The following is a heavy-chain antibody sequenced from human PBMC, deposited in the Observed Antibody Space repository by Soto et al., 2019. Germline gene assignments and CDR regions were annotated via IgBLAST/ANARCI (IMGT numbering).Heavy chain of an antibody. CDR1: GFTFSGHG. CDR3: ARERGGDYGGNSGYYDS. CDR2: VWHDGSKE. J-gene: IGHJ4*02. V-gene: IGHV3-33*01. D-gene: IGHD4-17*01. Sequence: QVQLVESGGGVVQPGRSLRLSCAASGFTFSGHGMHWVRQAPGKGLEWVAVVWHDGSKEYYADSVKGGFTICGANSKNTLYLQMTSLRAEDTAVYSCARERGGDYGGNSGYYDSWGQGTLVTVSS.